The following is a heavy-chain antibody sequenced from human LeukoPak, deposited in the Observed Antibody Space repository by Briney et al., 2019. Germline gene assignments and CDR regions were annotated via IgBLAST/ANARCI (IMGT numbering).Heavy chain of an antibody. CDR1: GGSFSGYY. Sequence: PSETLSLTCAVYGGSFSGYYWSWIRQPPGKGLEWIGSIYYSGSTYYNPSLKSRVTISVDTSKNQFSLKLSSVTAADTAVYYCARRYCSSTSCPEFDYWGQGTLVTVSS. J-gene: IGHJ4*02. CDR3: ARRYCSSTSCPEFDY. D-gene: IGHD2-2*01. V-gene: IGHV4-34*01. CDR2: IYYSGST.